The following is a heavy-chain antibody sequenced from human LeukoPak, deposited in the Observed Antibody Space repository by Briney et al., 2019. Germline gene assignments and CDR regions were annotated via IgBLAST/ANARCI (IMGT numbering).Heavy chain of an antibody. Sequence: ASVKVSCKASRYTFSTYYVHWVRQAPGQGLEWMGILNPISGSTIYAQKFQGRVAMTRDTSPSTGYMEMSSVRSADWDVRCCARAVRMAIIPGVAENQFDYWGQGSLVTVSS. CDR2: LNPISGST. D-gene: IGHD5-24*01. CDR3: ARAVRMAIIPGVAENQFDY. CDR1: RYTFSTYY. V-gene: IGHV1-46*01. J-gene: IGHJ4*02.